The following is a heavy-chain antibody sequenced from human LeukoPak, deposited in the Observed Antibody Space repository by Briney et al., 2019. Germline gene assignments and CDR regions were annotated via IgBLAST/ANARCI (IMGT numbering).Heavy chain of an antibody. CDR2: FDPEDGET. J-gene: IGHJ4*02. CDR3: ARDRDYDILTGYLNPPVDY. D-gene: IGHD3-9*01. CDR1: GYTLTELS. V-gene: IGHV1-24*01. Sequence: ASVKVSCKVSGYTLTELSMHWVRQAPGKGLEWMGGFDPEDGETIYAQKFQGRVTMTTDTSTSTAYMELRSLRSDGTAVYYCARDRDYDILTGYLNPPVDYWGQGTLVTVSS.